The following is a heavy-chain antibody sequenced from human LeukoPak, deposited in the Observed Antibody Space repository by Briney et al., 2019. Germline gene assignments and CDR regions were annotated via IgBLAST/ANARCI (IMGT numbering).Heavy chain of an antibody. CDR1: GGTFSSYA. J-gene: IGHJ4*02. CDR3: ARLVYSPYSSGWPRGY. CDR2: IIPILGIA. Sequence: SVKVSCKASGGTFSSYAISWVRQAPGQGLEWMGRIIPILGIANYAQKFQGRVSITAEEPASTAYMELSSLRSEDTAVYYCARLVYSPYSSGWPRGYWGQGTLVTVSS. D-gene: IGHD6-19*01. V-gene: IGHV1-69*04.